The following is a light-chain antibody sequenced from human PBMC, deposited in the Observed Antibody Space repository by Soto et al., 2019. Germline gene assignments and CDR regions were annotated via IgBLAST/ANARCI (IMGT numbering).Light chain of an antibody. J-gene: IGKJ1*01. CDR1: QSVRIF. V-gene: IGKV3-11*01. CDR2: DAS. CDR3: QRYGPSTT. Sequence: EIVLTQSPATLSLSPGERATLSCRASQSVRIFLAWYQQKPGQAPRLLIYDASNRATGIPDRFSGSGSGTDFTLTISSLEPEDFAVYFCQRYGPSTTFGQGTKVEIK.